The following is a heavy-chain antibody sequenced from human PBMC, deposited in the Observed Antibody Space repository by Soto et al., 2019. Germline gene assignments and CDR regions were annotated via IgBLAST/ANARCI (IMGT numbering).Heavy chain of an antibody. D-gene: IGHD3-22*01. CDR2: IVVGSGNT. CDR1: GFTFTSSA. Sequence: QMQLVQSGPEVKKPGTSVKVSCKASGFTFTSSAVQWVRQARGQRLEWIGWIVVGSGNTNYAQKFQERVTITRDMSTSTAYMELSSLRSEDTAVYYCAAAPITMIVGTDAFDIWGQGTMVTVSS. CDR3: AAAPITMIVGTDAFDI. V-gene: IGHV1-58*01. J-gene: IGHJ3*02.